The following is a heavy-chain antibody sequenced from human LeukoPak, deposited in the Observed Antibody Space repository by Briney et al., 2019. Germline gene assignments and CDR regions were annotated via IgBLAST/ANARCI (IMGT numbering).Heavy chain of an antibody. Sequence: GGSLRLSCAASGFTFSSYSMNWVRQAPGKGREWVSYISSSSSTIYYADSVKGRFTISRDNAKNSLYLQMNSLRAEDTAVYYCAKDSRSVVVTDDPYYFDYWGQGTLVTVSS. CDR1: GFTFSSYS. CDR3: AKDSRSVVVTDDPYYFDY. D-gene: IGHD2-21*02. J-gene: IGHJ4*02. V-gene: IGHV3-48*01. CDR2: ISSSSSTI.